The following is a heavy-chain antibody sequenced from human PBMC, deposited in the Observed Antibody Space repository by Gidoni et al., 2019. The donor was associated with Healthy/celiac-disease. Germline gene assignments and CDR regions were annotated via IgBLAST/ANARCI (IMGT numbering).Heavy chain of an antibody. CDR3: TTVFGVALKEADYYYGMDV. J-gene: IGHJ6*02. V-gene: IGHV3-15*01. Sequence: EVQLVESGGGLVKPGGSLRLSCAASGFTFSNAWMSCVRQAPGKGLEWVGRIKSKTDGGTTDYAAPVKGRFTISRDDSKNTLYLQMNSLKTEDTAVYYCTTVFGVALKEADYYYGMDVWGQGTTVTVSS. CDR2: IKSKTDGGTT. D-gene: IGHD3-3*01. CDR1: GFTFSNAW.